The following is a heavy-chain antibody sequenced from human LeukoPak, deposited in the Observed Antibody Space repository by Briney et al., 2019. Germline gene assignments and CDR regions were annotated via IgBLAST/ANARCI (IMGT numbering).Heavy chain of an antibody. J-gene: IGHJ6*02. CDR3: AGHFDWSATV. V-gene: IGHV4-30-4*01. D-gene: IGHD3-9*01. Sequence: PSETLSLTCTVPGGSISSGDYYWSWIRQPPGTGLEWIGYIYYSGSTYYNPSLKSRVTISVDTSKNQFSLKLSSVTAADTAVYYCAGHFDWSATVWGQGTTVTVSS. CDR2: IYYSGST. CDR1: GGSISSGDYY.